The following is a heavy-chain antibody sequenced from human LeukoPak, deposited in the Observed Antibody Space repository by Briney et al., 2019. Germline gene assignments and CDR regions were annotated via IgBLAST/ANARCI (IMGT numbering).Heavy chain of an antibody. J-gene: IGHJ4*02. Sequence: PGGSLRLSCAASGFTFSNAWVSWVRQAPGKGLEWVGRIKSKTGGGTTDYTAPVKGRFTISRDNSKNTLYLQMNSLRAEDTAVYYCATLSVAAADWDDDYWGQGTLLTVSS. CDR3: ATLSVAAADWDDDY. V-gene: IGHV3-15*01. CDR1: GFTFSNAW. CDR2: IKSKTGGGTT. D-gene: IGHD6-13*01.